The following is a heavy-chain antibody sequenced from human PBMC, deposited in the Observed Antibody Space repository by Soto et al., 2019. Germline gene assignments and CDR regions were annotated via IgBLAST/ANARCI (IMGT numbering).Heavy chain of an antibody. CDR1: GFTFSSYG. Sequence: QVQLVESGGGVAQPGRSLRLSCAASGFTFSSYGIHWVRQAPGKGLEWVAVISYDGSNKYYADSVKGRFTISRDNSKNTLYLQMNSLRAEDTAVYYCAKEVTVAASDYWGQGTLVTVSS. CDR2: ISYDGSNK. J-gene: IGHJ4*02. CDR3: AKEVTVAASDY. D-gene: IGHD6-19*01. V-gene: IGHV3-30*18.